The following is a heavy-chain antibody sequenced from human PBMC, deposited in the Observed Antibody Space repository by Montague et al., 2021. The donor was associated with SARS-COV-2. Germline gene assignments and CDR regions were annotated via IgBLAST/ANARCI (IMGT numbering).Heavy chain of an antibody. V-gene: IGHV4-34*01. Sequence: SETLSLTCAAYGGSFSNKYWTWIRQPPGKGLEWIGEINHTGSTNYKPSLKRRVTISVDTSKNQFSLKVSSATAADTAVYYCARGLMSGSYYLGLDYWGQGTLVTVSS. CDR2: INHTGST. D-gene: IGHD1-26*01. CDR3: ARGLMSGSYYLGLDY. J-gene: IGHJ4*02. CDR1: GGSFSNKY.